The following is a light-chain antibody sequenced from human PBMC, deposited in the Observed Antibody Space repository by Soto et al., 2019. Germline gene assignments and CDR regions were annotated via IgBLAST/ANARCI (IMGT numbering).Light chain of an antibody. Sequence: TVLTQSPATLSLSPGEGATLSCRASHSVSSYLAWYQQKPGQAPRLLIYGASNRATGIPDRFSGSGSGPDFTLPFSTLEPEDFAVYYCQQYGSSGTFGQGTRWIS. CDR3: QQYGSSGT. CDR1: HSVSSY. CDR2: GAS. V-gene: IGKV3-20*01. J-gene: IGKJ1*01.